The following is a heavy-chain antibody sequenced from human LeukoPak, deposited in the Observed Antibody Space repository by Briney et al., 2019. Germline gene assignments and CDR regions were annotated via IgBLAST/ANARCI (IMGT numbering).Heavy chain of an antibody. CDR3: ARDYTGNTVVVVAAPYYYYGMDV. J-gene: IGHJ6*02. D-gene: IGHD2-15*01. CDR1: GFTFSSYS. Sequence: GGSLRLSCAASGFTFSSYSMNWVRQAPGKGLEWVSSISSSSSYIYYADSVKGRFTISRDNAENSLYLQMNSLRAEDTAVYYCARDYTGNTVVVVAAPYYYYGMDVWGQGTTVTVSS. V-gene: IGHV3-21*01. CDR2: ISSSSSYI.